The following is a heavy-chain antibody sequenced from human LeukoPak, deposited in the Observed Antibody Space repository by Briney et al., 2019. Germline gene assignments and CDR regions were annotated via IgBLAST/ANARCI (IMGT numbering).Heavy chain of an antibody. Sequence: ASVKVSCKASGYTFTSYGISWVRQAPGQGLEWMGWISAYNGNTDYAQKLQGRVTMTTDTSTSTAYMELRSLRSDDTAVYYCARVYYGSSGYYYADYWGQGTLVTVSS. CDR3: ARVYYGSSGYYYADY. V-gene: IGHV1-18*01. CDR1: GYTFTSYG. J-gene: IGHJ4*02. CDR2: ISAYNGNT. D-gene: IGHD3-22*01.